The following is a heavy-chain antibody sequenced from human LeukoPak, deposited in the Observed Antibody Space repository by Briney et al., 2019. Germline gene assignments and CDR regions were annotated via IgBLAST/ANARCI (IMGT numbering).Heavy chain of an antibody. V-gene: IGHV4-59*01. Sequence: PSETLSLTCIVSGGSISRYYCSWIRQPPGKGLEWIGYIYYSGSTNYNPSLKNRVAISVDTSKNQFSLKLSSVTAADTAVYYCGGGLRLEYLYDYWGQGTLVTVSS. CDR1: GGSISRYY. D-gene: IGHD5-12*01. CDR3: GGGLRLEYLYDY. J-gene: IGHJ4*02. CDR2: IYYSGST.